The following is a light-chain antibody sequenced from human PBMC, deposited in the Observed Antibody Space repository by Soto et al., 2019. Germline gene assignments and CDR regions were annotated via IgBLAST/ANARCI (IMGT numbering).Light chain of an antibody. CDR2: HAS. CDR3: QQLYSYPFT. J-gene: IGKJ3*01. V-gene: IGKV1-9*01. CDR1: QDISNH. Sequence: DIQLTQSPSFLSASVGDRVTITCRASQDISNHFAWYQQKPGKAPSLLIYHASTLQSGVPSRFSGSQSGTEFTLTISSLQPEDCATYYCQQLYSYPFTFGPGTKVDVK.